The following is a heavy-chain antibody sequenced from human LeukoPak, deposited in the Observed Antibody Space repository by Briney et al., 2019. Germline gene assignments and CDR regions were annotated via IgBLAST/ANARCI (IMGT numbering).Heavy chain of an antibody. CDR1: GFTFTTFW. CDR2: INHDGSSK. Sequence: PGGSLRLSCATSGFTFTTFWMHWVRQAPGKGLVWVSRINHDGSSKNYADSVKGRFTISRDNAKNTVYLQMNSLRAEDTAVYYCVRDWGYDSSGYWQKYFDTWGQGTLVTVSS. J-gene: IGHJ4*02. CDR3: VRDWGYDSSGYWQKYFDT. D-gene: IGHD3-22*01. V-gene: IGHV3-74*01.